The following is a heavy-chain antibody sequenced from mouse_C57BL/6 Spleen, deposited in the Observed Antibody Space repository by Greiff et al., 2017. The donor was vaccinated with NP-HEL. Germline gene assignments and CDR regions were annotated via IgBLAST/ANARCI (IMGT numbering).Heavy chain of an antibody. CDR1: GYTFTSYW. D-gene: IGHD1-1*01. Sequence: VQLQQPGAELVKPGASVKLSCKASGYTFTSYWMHWVKQRPGQGLEWIGMIHPNSGSTNYNEKFKSKATLTVDKSSSTAYMQLSSLTSEDSAVYYCARSFYGSSNFDYWGQGTTLTVSS. CDR2: IHPNSGST. CDR3: ARSFYGSSNFDY. J-gene: IGHJ2*01. V-gene: IGHV1-64*01.